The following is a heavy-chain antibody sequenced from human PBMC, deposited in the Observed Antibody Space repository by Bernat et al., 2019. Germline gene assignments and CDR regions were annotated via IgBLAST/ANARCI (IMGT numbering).Heavy chain of an antibody. D-gene: IGHD6-13*01. J-gene: IGHJ3*02. Sequence: QLQLQESGPGLVKPSETLSLTYTVSGGSISSSSYYWGWIRQPPGKGLEWIAEIYHNGNINYNPSLRSRVTISIDKSKNQISLRLSSVTAADTAVYYCARDPVAAVGTAFDIWGQGTMVTVSS. CDR1: GGSISSSSYY. CDR3: ARDPVAAVGTAFDI. CDR2: IYHNGNI. V-gene: IGHV4-39*07.